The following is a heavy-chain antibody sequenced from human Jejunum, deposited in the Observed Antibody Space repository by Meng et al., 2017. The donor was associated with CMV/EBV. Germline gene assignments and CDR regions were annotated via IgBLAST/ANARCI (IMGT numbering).Heavy chain of an antibody. CDR3: ASGFCGSTTCYREFDY. CDR2: VSTHSTYI. CDR1: FTSYT. D-gene: IGHD2-2*01. Sequence: FTSYTMSWVRQVPGRGLEWVSSVSTHSTYISYADSVKGRFTISRDNAKNSLYLQVDSLRAEDTAVYYCASGFCGSTTCYREFDYWGQGTLVTVSS. V-gene: IGHV3-21*01. J-gene: IGHJ4*02.